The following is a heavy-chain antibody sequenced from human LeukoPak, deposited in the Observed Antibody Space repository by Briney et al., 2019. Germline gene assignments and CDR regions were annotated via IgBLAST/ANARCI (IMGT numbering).Heavy chain of an antibody. CDR2: ISSSSSYI. J-gene: IGHJ5*02. V-gene: IGHV3-21*04. D-gene: IGHD1-26*01. CDR3: AKGQWELLRVNWFDP. CDR1: GFTFSSYS. Sequence: KPGGSLRLSCAASGFTFSSYSMNWVRQAPGKGLEWVSSISSSSSYIYYADSVKGRFTISRDNAKNSLYLQMNSLRAEDTAVYYCAKGQWELLRVNWFDPWGQGTLVTVSS.